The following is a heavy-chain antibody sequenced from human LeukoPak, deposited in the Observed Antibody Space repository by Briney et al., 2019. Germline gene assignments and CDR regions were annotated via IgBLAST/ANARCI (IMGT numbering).Heavy chain of an antibody. CDR1: GFTFSSYA. Sequence: QAGGSLRLSCAASGFTFSSYAMHWVRQAPGKGLEYVSAISSNGGSTYYANSVKGRFTISRDNSKNTLYLQMGSLRAEDMAVYYCARDSATTVVMFWYFDLWGRGTLVTVSS. CDR2: ISSNGGST. D-gene: IGHD4-23*01. V-gene: IGHV3-64*01. CDR3: ARDSATTVVMFWYFDL. J-gene: IGHJ2*01.